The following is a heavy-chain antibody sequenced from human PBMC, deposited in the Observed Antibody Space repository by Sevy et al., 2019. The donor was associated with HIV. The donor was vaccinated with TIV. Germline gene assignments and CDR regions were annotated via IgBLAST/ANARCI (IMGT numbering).Heavy chain of an antibody. J-gene: IGHJ5*02. V-gene: IGHV3-23*01. Sequence: GGSLRLSCASSGFMFISHPMTWVRQAPGKGLEWVASISSSGGSTYYADSVKGRFTISRDNSKKMVDLQMNSLGVADTAVYFCAKEDFRGFDAWGQGTLVTVSS. CDR3: AKEDFRGFDA. CDR2: ISSSGGST. CDR1: GFMFISHP. D-gene: IGHD6-25*01.